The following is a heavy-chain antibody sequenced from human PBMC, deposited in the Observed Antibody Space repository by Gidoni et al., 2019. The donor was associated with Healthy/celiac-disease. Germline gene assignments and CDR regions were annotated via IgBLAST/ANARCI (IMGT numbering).Heavy chain of an antibody. CDR2: IIPIFGTA. D-gene: IGHD2-15*01. Sequence: QLVQSGAEVKKPGSSVKVSCKASGGTFSSYAISWVRQAPGQGLEWMGGIIPIFGTANYAQKFQGRVTITADKSTSTAYMELSSLRSEDTAVYYCARDKGYCSGGSCYLEFDYWGQGTLVTVSA. J-gene: IGHJ4*02. CDR3: ARDKGYCSGGSCYLEFDY. CDR1: GGTFSSYA. V-gene: IGHV1-69*06.